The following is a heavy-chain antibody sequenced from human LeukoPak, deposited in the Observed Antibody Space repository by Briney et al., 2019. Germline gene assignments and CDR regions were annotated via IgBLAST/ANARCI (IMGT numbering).Heavy chain of an antibody. Sequence: GGSLRFSCTASGFTFRSYWMTWVRQAPGKGLEWVANIKDDGRDKKYVDSVKGRFTISRDNAKNSLYLQMSSLTAEDTAVYYCARDPGTGFDSWGQGTLVTVSS. CDR1: GFTFRSYW. CDR2: IKDDGRDK. CDR3: ARDPGTGFDS. J-gene: IGHJ4*02. D-gene: IGHD3/OR15-3a*01. V-gene: IGHV3-7*03.